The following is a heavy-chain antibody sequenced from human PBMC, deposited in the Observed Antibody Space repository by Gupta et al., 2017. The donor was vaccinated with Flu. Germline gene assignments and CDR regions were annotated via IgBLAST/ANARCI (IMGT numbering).Heavy chain of an antibody. Sequence: EVQLVESGGGLMKPGGSLRLSCVGSGFTFSDAWLSWVRQAPGKGLEWVAHIKSRRDGGTTEYAAPGKDRFTISRDDSTNTLHLHMDSLKHADTDMYYCFIDVPNAVYSQNYPFDYWGRGILVTVSS. CDR3: FIDVPNAVYSQNYPFDY. D-gene: IGHD1-7*01. CDR1: GFTFSDAW. J-gene: IGHJ4*02. V-gene: IGHV3-15*01. CDR2: IKSRRDGGTT.